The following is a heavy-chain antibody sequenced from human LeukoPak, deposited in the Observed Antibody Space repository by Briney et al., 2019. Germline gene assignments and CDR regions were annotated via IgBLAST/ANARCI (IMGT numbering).Heavy chain of an antibody. Sequence: PGGSLRLSCAASGFTFSSYGMHWVRQAPGKGLEWVAVISYDGSNKYYADSVKDRFTTSRENSKKTLYLQMNSLRAEDTAVYYCAKLESSGSWYTPYYYYYYMDVWGKGTTVTVSS. V-gene: IGHV3-30*18. J-gene: IGHJ6*03. D-gene: IGHD6-13*01. CDR2: ISYDGSNK. CDR1: GFTFSSYG. CDR3: AKLESSGSWYTPYYYYYYMDV.